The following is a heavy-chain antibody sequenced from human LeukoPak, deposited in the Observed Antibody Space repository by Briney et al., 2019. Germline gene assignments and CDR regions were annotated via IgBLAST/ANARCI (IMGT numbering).Heavy chain of an antibody. D-gene: IGHD5-18*01. CDR3: ARGKIGYSYGSYY. CDR2: IYPGDSDT. J-gene: IGHJ4*02. V-gene: IGHV5-51*01. Sequence: GESLKISCKGSGYSFTSYWIGWVRQMPRKGLEWMGIIYPGDSDTRYSPSFQGQVTISADKSISTAYLQWSSLKASDTAIYYCARGKIGYSYGSYYWGQGTLVTVSS. CDR1: GYSFTSYW.